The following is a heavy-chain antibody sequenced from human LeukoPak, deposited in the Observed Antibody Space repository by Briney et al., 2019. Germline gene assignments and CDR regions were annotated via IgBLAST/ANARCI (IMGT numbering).Heavy chain of an antibody. V-gene: IGHV1-2*02. CDR2: INPNSGVT. Sequence: ASVKVSCKASGYTFTDYYIHWVRQAPGQGLEWMGWINPNSGVTYYAQKFQGRVTLTRDTSINPAYMELSRLRSDDTAVYYCARDPASTPEGPTWGQGTLVTVSS. CDR1: GYTFTDYY. D-gene: IGHD2-2*01. J-gene: IGHJ5*02. CDR3: ARDPASTPEGPT.